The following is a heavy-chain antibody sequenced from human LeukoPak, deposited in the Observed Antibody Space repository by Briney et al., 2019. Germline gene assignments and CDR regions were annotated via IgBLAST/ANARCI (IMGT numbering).Heavy chain of an antibody. V-gene: IGHV3-33*08. CDR2: IWYDGSNK. D-gene: IGHD6-19*01. CDR1: GFTFSSYA. J-gene: IGHJ6*02. CDR3: AREVRIAVTYYYYYGMDV. Sequence: GGSLRLSCAASGFTFSSYAMHWVRQAPGKGLEWVAVIWYDGSNKYYADSVKGRFTISRDNSKNTLYLQMNSLRAEDTAVYYCAREVRIAVTYYYYYGMDVWGQGTTVTVSS.